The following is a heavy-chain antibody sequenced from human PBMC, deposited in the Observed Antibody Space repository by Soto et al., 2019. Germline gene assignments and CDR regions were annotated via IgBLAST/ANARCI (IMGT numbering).Heavy chain of an antibody. CDR3: AREGRAVRGVIIGKPDY. Sequence: SETLSLTCAVYGGSFSGYYWSWIRQPPGKGLEWIGEINNSGSTNYNPSLKSRVTISVDTSKNQSSLKLSSVTAADTAVYYCAREGRAVRGVIIGKPDYWGQGTLVTVSS. CDR1: GGSFSGYY. J-gene: IGHJ4*02. V-gene: IGHV4-34*01. CDR2: INNSGST. D-gene: IGHD3-10*01.